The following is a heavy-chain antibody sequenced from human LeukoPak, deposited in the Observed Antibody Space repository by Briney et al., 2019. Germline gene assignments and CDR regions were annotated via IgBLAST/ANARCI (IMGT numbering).Heavy chain of an antibody. V-gene: IGHV3-48*01. Sequence: GGSLRLSCAASGFTFSTYSMNWVRQAPGKGLEWVSYISSSGGLIHYADSVKGRFTISRDNAKNSLFLQMNSLRAEDTAVYYCARGNKFDYWGQGTLVTVSS. J-gene: IGHJ4*02. CDR1: GFTFSTYS. CDR3: ARGNKFDY. CDR2: ISSSGGLI. D-gene: IGHD1/OR15-1a*01.